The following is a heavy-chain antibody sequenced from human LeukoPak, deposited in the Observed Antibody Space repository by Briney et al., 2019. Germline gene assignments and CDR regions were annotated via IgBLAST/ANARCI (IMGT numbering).Heavy chain of an antibody. J-gene: IGHJ4*02. CDR1: GFTFSSYG. CDR2: ISYDGSNK. V-gene: IGHV3-30*18. Sequence: GGSLRLSCAASGFTFSSYGMHWVRQAPGKGLEWVAAISYDGSNKYYADSVKGRFTISRDNSKNTLYLQMNSLRAEDTAVYYCAKDSKMATISVGGYWGQGTLVTVSS. D-gene: IGHD5-24*01. CDR3: AKDSKMATISVGGY.